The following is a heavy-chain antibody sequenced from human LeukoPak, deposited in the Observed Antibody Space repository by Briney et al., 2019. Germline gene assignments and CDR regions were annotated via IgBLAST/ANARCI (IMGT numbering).Heavy chain of an antibody. CDR2: IIPIFGTA. Sequence: ASVKVSCKASGGTFSSYAISWVRQAPGQGLEWMGGIIPIFGTANYAQKFQGSVTITADESTSTAYMELSSLRSEDTAVYYCARLLFWSGSPRSYNWFHPWGQGTLVTVSS. CDR1: GGTFSSYA. CDR3: ARLLFWSGSPRSYNWFHP. J-gene: IGHJ5*02. D-gene: IGHD3-3*01. V-gene: IGHV1-69*13.